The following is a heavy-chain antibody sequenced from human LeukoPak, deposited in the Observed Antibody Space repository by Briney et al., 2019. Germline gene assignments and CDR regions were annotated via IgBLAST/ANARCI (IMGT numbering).Heavy chain of an antibody. V-gene: IGHV1-46*01. CDR2: INPSGGST. CDR3: ARDFNGYSYGYSSYYYYYMDV. D-gene: IGHD5-18*01. CDR1: GYTFTSYY. Sequence: ASVKVFCKASGYTFTSYYMHWVRQAPGQGLEWMGIINPSGGSTSYAQKFQGRVTMTRDTSTSTVYMELSSLRSEDTAVYYCARDFNGYSYGYSSYYYYYMDVWGKGTTVTVSS. J-gene: IGHJ6*03.